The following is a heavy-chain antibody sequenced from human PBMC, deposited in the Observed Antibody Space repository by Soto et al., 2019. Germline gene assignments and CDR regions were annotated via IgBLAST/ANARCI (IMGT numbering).Heavy chain of an antibody. Sequence: ASVKVSCKASGYTFTGYYMHWVRQAPGQGLEWMGLINPSSGSTNYAQKFQGRVTMTRDTSTSTAYMELSRLRSEDTAVYYCARGGGTTIGGYYDMDVWGQGTTVTVSS. J-gene: IGHJ6*02. CDR3: ARGGGTTIGGYYDMDV. D-gene: IGHD3-16*01. V-gene: IGHV1-2*02. CDR1: GYTFTGYY. CDR2: INPSSGST.